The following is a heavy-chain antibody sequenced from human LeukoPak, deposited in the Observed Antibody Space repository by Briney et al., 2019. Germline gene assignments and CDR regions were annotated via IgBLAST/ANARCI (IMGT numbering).Heavy chain of an antibody. D-gene: IGHD1-1*01. J-gene: IGHJ4*02. V-gene: IGHV3-23*01. CDR1: GFTVSSNY. CDR2: ISGSGGST. Sequence: GGSLRLSCAASGFTVSSNYMSWVRQAPGKGLEWVSAISGSGGSTYYADSVKGRFTISRDNSKNTLYLQMNSLRAEDTAVYYCAKSGGLEEGGGFDYWGQGTLVTVSS. CDR3: AKSGGLEEGGGFDY.